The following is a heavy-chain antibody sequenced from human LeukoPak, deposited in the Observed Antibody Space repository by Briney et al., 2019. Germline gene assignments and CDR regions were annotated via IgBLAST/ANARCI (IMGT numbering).Heavy chain of an antibody. J-gene: IGHJ4*02. CDR3: ARASLYCTNGVCYVLDY. Sequence: TGGSLRLSCAASGFTFSSSGMHWVRQAPGKGLEWVALIWYDGSNEYYADSVKGRFTISRDNSKNTLYLQMNSLRAEDTAVYYCARASLYCTNGVCYVLDYWGQGTLVTVSS. CDR1: GFTFSSSG. CDR2: IWYDGSNE. V-gene: IGHV3-30*02. D-gene: IGHD2-8*01.